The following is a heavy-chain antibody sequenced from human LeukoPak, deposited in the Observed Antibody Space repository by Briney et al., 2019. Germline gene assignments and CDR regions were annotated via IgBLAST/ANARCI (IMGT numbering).Heavy chain of an antibody. D-gene: IGHD2-2*01. V-gene: IGHV1-8*01. CDR1: GCTLTSYD. Sequence: ASVKVSCKASGCTLTSYDINWVRQAAGQGLEWMGWMNPSNGNTGYAQKFQGSVAMTRDTSISTAYMELSSLKSDDTAVYFCARGHWSGSTCYPFDYWGQGTLVTVSS. CDR2: MNPSNGNT. J-gene: IGHJ4*02. CDR3: ARGHWSGSTCYPFDY.